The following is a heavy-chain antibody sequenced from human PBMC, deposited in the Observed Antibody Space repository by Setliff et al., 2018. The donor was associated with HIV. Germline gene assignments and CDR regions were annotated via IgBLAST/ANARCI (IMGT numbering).Heavy chain of an antibody. J-gene: IGHJ3*02. CDR1: GFNFKNAW. V-gene: IGHV3-15*01. Sequence: GSLRLSCAGSGFNFKNAWMSWVRQAPGKGLEWVGRIKSRVDGETTAYAAPLKGRFTISRDDSKNTLYLQMDSLSTEDTAVYYCILLGMHGAFDIWGQGTMVTVSS. CDR2: IKSRVDGETT. CDR3: ILLGMHGAFDI. D-gene: IGHD7-27*01.